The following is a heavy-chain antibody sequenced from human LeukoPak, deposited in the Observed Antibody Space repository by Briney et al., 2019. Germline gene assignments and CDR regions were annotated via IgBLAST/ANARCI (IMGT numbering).Heavy chain of an antibody. CDR2: ISAYSGDA. CDR1: GYTFTSYG. Sequence: ASVKVSCKASGYTFTSYGISWVRQAPGQGLEWMGWISAYSGDANYAQKFQGRATMTTDTSTSTAYMELRSLSSDDTAVYYCARVPVDTAMAPYYYYGMDVWGQGTTVTVSS. D-gene: IGHD5-18*01. CDR3: ARVPVDTAMAPYYYYGMDV. J-gene: IGHJ6*02. V-gene: IGHV1-18*01.